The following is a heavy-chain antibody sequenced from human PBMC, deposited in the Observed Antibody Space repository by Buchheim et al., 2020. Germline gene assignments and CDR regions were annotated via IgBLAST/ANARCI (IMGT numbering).Heavy chain of an antibody. CDR2: INPSGGST. CDR3: ARAVVRITFEGVIVTLYYFDY. CDR1: GYTFTSYY. V-gene: IGHV1-46*01. J-gene: IGHJ4*02. D-gene: IGHD3-16*02. Sequence: QVQLVQSGAEVKKPGASVKVSCKASGYTFTSYYMHWVRQAPGQGLEWMGIINPSGGSTSYAQKFPGRVTMTRDTSTSTVYMELSSLRSEDTAVYYCARAVVRITFEGVIVTLYYFDYWGQGTL.